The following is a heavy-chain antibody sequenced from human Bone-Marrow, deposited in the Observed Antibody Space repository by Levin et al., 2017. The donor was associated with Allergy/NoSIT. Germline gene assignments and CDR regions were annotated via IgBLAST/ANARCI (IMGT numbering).Heavy chain of an antibody. D-gene: IGHD5-12*01. CDR2: IISASST. CDR3: ARWNRGGYTFDI. V-gene: IGHV3-21*01. CDR1: GFTFSSYT. Sequence: PGGSLRLSCVASGFTFSSYTMNWVRQAPGKGLEWVSSIISASSTYYAESVKGRLTISRDNAKGSLFLQMESLRAEDTAVYYCARWNRGGYTFDIWGQGTVVTVSS. J-gene: IGHJ3*02.